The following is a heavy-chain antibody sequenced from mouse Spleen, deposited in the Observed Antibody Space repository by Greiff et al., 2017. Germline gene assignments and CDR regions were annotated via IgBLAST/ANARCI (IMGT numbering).Heavy chain of an antibody. CDR2: ISYDGSN. D-gene: IGHD2-2*01. CDR3: APVGYYYAMDY. CDR1: GYSITSGYY. Sequence: EVQLVESGPGLVKPSQSLSLTCSVTGYSITSGYYWNWIRQFPGNKLEWMGYISYDGSNNYNPSLKNRISITRDTSKNQFFLKLNSVTTEDTATYYCAPVGYYYAMDYWGQGTSVTVSS. J-gene: IGHJ4*01. V-gene: IGHV3-6*02.